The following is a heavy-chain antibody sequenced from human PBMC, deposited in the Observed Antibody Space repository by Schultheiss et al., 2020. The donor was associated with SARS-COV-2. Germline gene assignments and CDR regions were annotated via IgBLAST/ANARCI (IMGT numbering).Heavy chain of an antibody. CDR3: ARGQYCSGGSCYSVFDY. V-gene: IGHV4-4*07. D-gene: IGHD2-15*01. CDR2: FYTSAST. CDR1: GGSITSHY. J-gene: IGHJ4*02. Sequence: GSLRLSCTVSGGSITSHYWSWIRQPAGKGLEWIGRFYTSASTNYNPSLKSRVTISVDTSKNQFSLKLSSVTAADTAVYYCARGQYCSGGSCYSVFDYWGQGTLVTVSS.